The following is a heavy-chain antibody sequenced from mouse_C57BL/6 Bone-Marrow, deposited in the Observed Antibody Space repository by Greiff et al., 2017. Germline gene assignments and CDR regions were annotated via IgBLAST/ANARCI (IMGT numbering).Heavy chain of an antibody. CDR1: GYTFTSYW. CDR3: ARSYYSRDY. Sequence: QVQLQQPGAELVKPGASVKMSCKASGYTFTSYWITWVKQRPGQGLAWIGDIYPGSGSNNYNEKFKSKATLTVDTSSSTAYMQRSSQTSEDSAVYYCARSYYSRDYWGQGTTLTVSS. V-gene: IGHV1-55*01. CDR2: IYPGSGSN. J-gene: IGHJ2*01. D-gene: IGHD2-12*01.